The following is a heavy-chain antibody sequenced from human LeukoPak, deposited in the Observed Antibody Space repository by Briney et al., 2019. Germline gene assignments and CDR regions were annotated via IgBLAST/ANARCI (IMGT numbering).Heavy chain of an antibody. J-gene: IGHJ2*01. Sequence: PSETLSLTCTVSGGSISSGGYYWSWIRQHPGQGLEWIGYIYYSGSTYYNPSLKSRVTISVDTSKNQFSLKLSSVTAADTAVYYCARVRTTVTTYLGWYFDLWGRGTLVTVSS. D-gene: IGHD4-17*01. CDR1: GGSISSGGYY. V-gene: IGHV4-31*03. CDR3: ARVRTTVTTYLGWYFDL. CDR2: IYYSGST.